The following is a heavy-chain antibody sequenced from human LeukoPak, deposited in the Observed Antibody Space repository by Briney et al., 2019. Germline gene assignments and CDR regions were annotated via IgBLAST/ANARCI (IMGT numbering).Heavy chain of an antibody. CDR3: ARDRLPDYYYYMDV. CDR2: INPNSGGT. V-gene: IGHV1-2*02. Sequence: GASVKVSCKASGYTFTGYYMHWVRQAPGQGLEWMGWINPNSGGTNYAQKFQGRVTMTRDTSISTAYMELSRLGSDDTAVYYCARDRLPDYYYYMDVWGKGTTVTVSS. CDR1: GYTFTGYY. J-gene: IGHJ6*03.